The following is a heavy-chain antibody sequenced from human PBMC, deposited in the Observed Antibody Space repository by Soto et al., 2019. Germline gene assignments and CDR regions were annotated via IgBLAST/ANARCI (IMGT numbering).Heavy chain of an antibody. CDR3: ARGVLTFLLEWLSLLDY. V-gene: IGHV3-48*01. CDR1: GFTFSSYS. D-gene: IGHD3-3*01. Sequence: EVQLVESGGGLVQPGGSLRLSCAASGFTFSSYSMNWVRQAPGKGLEWVSYISSSSSTIYYADSVKGRFTISRDNAKNSLYLQMNSLRAEDTAVYYCARGVLTFLLEWLSLLDYWGQGTLVTVSS. CDR2: ISSSSSTI. J-gene: IGHJ4*02.